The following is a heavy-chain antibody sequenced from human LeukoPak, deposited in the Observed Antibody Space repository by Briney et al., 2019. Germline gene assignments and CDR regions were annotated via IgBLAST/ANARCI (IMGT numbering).Heavy chain of an antibody. CDR3: ARDALTTVDLDY. CDR2: INSDGSST. V-gene: IGHV3-74*01. Sequence: PGGSLRLSYAASGFTFSSYWMHWVRQAPGKGLVWVSRINSDGSSTSYADSVKGRFTISRDNAKNTLYLQMNSLRAEDTAVYYCARDALTTVDLDYWGQGTLVTVSS. J-gene: IGHJ4*02. D-gene: IGHD4-17*01. CDR1: GFTFSSYW.